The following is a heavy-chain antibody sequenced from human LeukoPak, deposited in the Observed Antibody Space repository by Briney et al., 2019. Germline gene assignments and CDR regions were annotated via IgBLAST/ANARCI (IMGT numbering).Heavy chain of an antibody. V-gene: IGHV1-69*13. D-gene: IGHD2-8*01. CDR1: GGTFSSYA. J-gene: IGHJ3*02. CDR2: IIPIFGTA. Sequence: GASVKVSCNASGGTFSSYAISWVRQAPGQGLEWMGGIIPIFGTANYAQKFQGRVKITADESTSTAYMELSSLRSEDTAVYYCARGEVYGRTFDIWGQGTMVTVSS. CDR3: ARGEVYGRTFDI.